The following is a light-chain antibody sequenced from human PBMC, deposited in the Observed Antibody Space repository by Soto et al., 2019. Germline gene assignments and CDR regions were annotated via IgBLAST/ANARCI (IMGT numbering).Light chain of an antibody. CDR2: GAS. Sequence: EIVMTQSPATLSVSPGERATLSCRASQSVSSNLAWYQQKPGQAPRLLIYGASTRATGVPARFSGSGSGTEFTLRISRVEAEDVGIYYCMQATHFPRTFGQGTKVEIK. J-gene: IGKJ1*01. CDR1: QSVSSN. V-gene: IGKV3-15*01. CDR3: MQATHFPRT.